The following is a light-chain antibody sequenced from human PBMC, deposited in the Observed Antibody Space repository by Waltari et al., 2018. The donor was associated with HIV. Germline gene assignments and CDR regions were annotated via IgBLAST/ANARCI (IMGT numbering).Light chain of an antibody. CDR1: DIPVHY. CDR3: QSADSENTDYWV. Sequence: LTQPPSVSVSPGLTAKITCSGPDIPVHYVYWYQQMPGQAPVLLMYKVTERPARSPERLTGSISGIKVSLPIMGVEPEDEADYYCQSADSENTDYWVFGGGTKLTVL. J-gene: IGLJ3*02. CDR2: KVT. V-gene: IGLV3-25*03.